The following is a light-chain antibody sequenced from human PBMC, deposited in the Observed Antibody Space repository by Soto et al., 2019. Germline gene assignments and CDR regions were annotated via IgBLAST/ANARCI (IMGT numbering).Light chain of an antibody. Sequence: EIVVTQSPGTLSLSPGERGTLSCRASQSVSRNNLVWYQQRPGQPPRLFIYGASSRAPGIPDRFSGSGSGTDFTLTISRLEPEDSAVYFCQQYDRPPYSFGQGTKLEIK. CDR2: GAS. CDR3: QQYDRPPYS. J-gene: IGKJ2*01. V-gene: IGKV3-20*01. CDR1: QSVSRNN.